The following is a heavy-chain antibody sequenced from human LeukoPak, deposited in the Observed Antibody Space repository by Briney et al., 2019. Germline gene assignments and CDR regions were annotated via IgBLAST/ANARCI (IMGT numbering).Heavy chain of an antibody. D-gene: IGHD2-15*01. V-gene: IGHV4-39*07. CDR2: IYYSGST. Sequence: SETLSLTCTVSGGSISSSSYYWGWIRQPPGKGLEWIGSIYYSGSTYYNPSRKSRVTISVDTSNNQFSLRLSSVTAADTAVYYCASRAHCSGGSCFGNWFDPWGQGTLVTVSS. CDR1: GGSISSSSYY. J-gene: IGHJ5*02. CDR3: ASRAHCSGGSCFGNWFDP.